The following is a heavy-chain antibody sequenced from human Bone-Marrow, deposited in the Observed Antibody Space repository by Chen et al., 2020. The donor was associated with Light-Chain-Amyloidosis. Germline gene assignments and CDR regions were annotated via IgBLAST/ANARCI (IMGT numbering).Heavy chain of an antibody. CDR1: GFAFSSYA. V-gene: IGHV3-23*04. CDR2: ISGRGGSR. Sequence: EVQLVESGGGLLQRGGSLRLSCAASGFAFSSYAVSWVRQAPGKGLAWVSTISGRGGSRYYGDSVEGRFTISRDNCKSALFRQVNSRRAEDTAVYYCAKDISYDDILPGYPADAFDIWGQGKMVTVSS. J-gene: IGHJ3*02. D-gene: IGHD3-9*01. CDR3: AKDISYDDILPGYPADAFDI.